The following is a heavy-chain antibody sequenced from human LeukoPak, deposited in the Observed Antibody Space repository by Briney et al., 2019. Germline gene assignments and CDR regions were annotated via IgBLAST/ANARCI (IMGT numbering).Heavy chain of an antibody. V-gene: IGHV1-69*04. CDR3: ARRSSYGYEYYYSMDV. CDR2: IIPILGIA. CDR1: GGTFSSYA. J-gene: IGHJ6*02. D-gene: IGHD5-18*01. Sequence: SVKVSCKASGGTFSSYAISWVRQAPGQGLEWMGRIIPILGIANYAQKFQGRVTITADKSTSTAYMELSSLRSEDTAVYYCARRSSYGYEYYYSMDVWGQGTTVTVSS.